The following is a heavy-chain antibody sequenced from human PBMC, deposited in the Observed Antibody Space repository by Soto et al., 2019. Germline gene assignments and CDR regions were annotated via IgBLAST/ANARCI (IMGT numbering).Heavy chain of an antibody. J-gene: IGHJ4*02. CDR1: GFTFSSHW. V-gene: IGHV3-74*01. D-gene: IGHD6-19*01. CDR3: AVAVAGPTAIGD. CDR2: INSDGSST. Sequence: PGGSLRLSCAASGFTFSSHWMHWVRQAPGKGLVWVSRINSDGSSTSYADSVKGRFTISRDNAKNTLYLQMNSLRAEDTAVYYCAVAVAGPTAIGDWGQGTLVTVSS.